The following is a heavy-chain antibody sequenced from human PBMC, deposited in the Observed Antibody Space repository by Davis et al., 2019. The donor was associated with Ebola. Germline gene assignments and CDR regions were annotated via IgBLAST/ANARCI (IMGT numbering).Heavy chain of an antibody. D-gene: IGHD2-15*01. V-gene: IGHV4-39*01. Sequence: PSETLSLTCTVSGGSISSNTYYWGWIRQPPGKGLEWIGSIFYSGNTYDNPSLKGRVTISVDTAKKQFSLKLTSVTAADTAVYYCARHVPRYCGTGSCYSVPFEFWGQGTLVTVSS. CDR3: ARHVPRYCGTGSCYSVPFEF. CDR2: IFYSGNT. J-gene: IGHJ4*02. CDR1: GGSISSNTYY.